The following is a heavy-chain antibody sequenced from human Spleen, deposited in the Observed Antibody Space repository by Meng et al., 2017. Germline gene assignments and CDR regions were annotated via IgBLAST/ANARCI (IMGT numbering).Heavy chain of an antibody. CDR2: IYHSGSN. CDR3: ARQHSGTYFGTMDYFDY. D-gene: IGHD1-26*01. V-gene: IGHV4-4*02. J-gene: IGHJ4*02. Sequence: QVQLQESGPRLVTPSGTLSLTCAVFGASFTITHSWGWVLQTPGKGREWIGEIYHSGSNNYNPSLKSRVTMSIDTSKSQFSLMVNSVTAADTAVYFCARQHSGTYFGTMDYFDYWGQGTLVTVSS. CDR1: GASFTITHS.